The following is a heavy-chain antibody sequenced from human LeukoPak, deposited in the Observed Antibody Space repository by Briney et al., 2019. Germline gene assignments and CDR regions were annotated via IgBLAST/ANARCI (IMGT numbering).Heavy chain of an antibody. Sequence: PSEPLSLTCTVSGGSISSYYWSWIRQPPGKGLEWIGYINYSGSTNYNPSLKSRVTISVDTSKNQFSLKLSSVAAADTAVYYCARASSIAVRYDYVWGSYSGVYFDYWGQGTLVTVSS. CDR2: INYSGST. D-gene: IGHD3-16*01. V-gene: IGHV4-59*01. CDR1: GGSISSYY. J-gene: IGHJ4*02. CDR3: ARASSIAVRYDYVWGSYSGVYFDY.